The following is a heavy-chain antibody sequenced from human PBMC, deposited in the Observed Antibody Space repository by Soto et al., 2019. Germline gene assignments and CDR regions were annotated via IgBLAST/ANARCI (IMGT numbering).Heavy chain of an antibody. CDR2: INADDDGT. V-gene: IGHV1-3*01. D-gene: IGHD1-1*01. J-gene: IGHJ4*02. CDR1: GYSYISYA. CDR3: ASTTGTYALEI. Sequence: ASVKVSCKASGYSYISYAIHWVRQAPGQGLEWMGWINADDDGTKYSQKFQGRITITRDTHASTIYLELSSLTSEDTAIYYCASTTGTYALEIWGQGTPVTVSS.